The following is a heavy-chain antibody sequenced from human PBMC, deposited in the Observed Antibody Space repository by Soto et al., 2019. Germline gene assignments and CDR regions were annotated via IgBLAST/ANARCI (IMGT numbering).Heavy chain of an antibody. J-gene: IGHJ4*02. D-gene: IGHD3-22*01. V-gene: IGHV4-59*13. Sequence: SETLSITWTVSGCSISSYYLSWIRQPPGKGLEWIGYIYYSGSTNYNPSLKSRVTISVDTSKNQFSLKLSSVTAADTAVYYCARDQYDSSGYYYVGYWGQGTLVTVSS. CDR1: GCSISSYY. CDR2: IYYSGST. CDR3: ARDQYDSSGYYYVGY.